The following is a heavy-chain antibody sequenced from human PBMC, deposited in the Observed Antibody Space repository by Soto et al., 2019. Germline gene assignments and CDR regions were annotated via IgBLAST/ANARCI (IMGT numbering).Heavy chain of an antibody. J-gene: IGHJ4*02. CDR1: GFTFIDYA. V-gene: IGHV3-23*01. CDR3: AKDRLAGNFDY. CDR2: ISATGGST. Sequence: GGSLRLSCAASGFTFIDYAMNWVRQAPGKGLEWVATISATGGSTYYADSVKGRFTISRDNSKNTLYLQMNGLRVEDTAVYYCAKDRLAGNFDYWGQGTQVTVSS.